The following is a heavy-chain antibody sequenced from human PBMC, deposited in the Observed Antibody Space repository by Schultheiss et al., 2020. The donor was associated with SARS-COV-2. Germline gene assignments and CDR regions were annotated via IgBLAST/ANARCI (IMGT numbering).Heavy chain of an antibody. J-gene: IGHJ3*02. CDR2: ISYDGSNK. Sequence: GESLKISCAASGFTFSSYGMHWVRQAPGKGLEWVAVISYDGSNKYYADSVKGRFTISRDNSKNTLYLQMNSLRAEDTAVYYCARDQGEGVGSLDIWGQGTMVTVSS. V-gene: IGHV3-30*19. CDR1: GFTFSSYG. CDR3: ARDQGEGVGSLDI. D-gene: IGHD2-15*01.